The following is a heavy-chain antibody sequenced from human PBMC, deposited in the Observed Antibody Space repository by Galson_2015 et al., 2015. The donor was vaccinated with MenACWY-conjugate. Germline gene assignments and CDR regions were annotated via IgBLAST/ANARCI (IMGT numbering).Heavy chain of an antibody. CDR3: ARGYLLVILRSLNYFDY. CDR1: GYTFTSYG. V-gene: IGHV1-18*01. J-gene: IGHJ4*02. Sequence: SVKVSCKASGYTFTSYGISWVRQAPGQGLEWMGWNSAYNGNTNYAQKLQGRVTMTTDTSTRIAYMELRSLRSDDTAVYYCARGYLLVILRSLNYFDYGGQGILVTVSS. D-gene: IGHD3-9*01. CDR2: NSAYNGNT.